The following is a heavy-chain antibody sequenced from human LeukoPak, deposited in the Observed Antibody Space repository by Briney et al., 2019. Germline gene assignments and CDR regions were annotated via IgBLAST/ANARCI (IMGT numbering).Heavy chain of an antibody. Sequence: SETLSLTCAVYGGSFSGYYWSWIRQPPGKGLEWIGEINHSGSTNYNPSLKSRVTISVDTSKNQFSLKLTSVTAADTAVYYCARDRGDGYDYFLDYWGQGTLVTVSS. CDR1: GGSFSGYY. J-gene: IGHJ4*02. CDR3: ARDRGDGYDYFLDY. V-gene: IGHV4-34*01. D-gene: IGHD5-12*01. CDR2: INHSGST.